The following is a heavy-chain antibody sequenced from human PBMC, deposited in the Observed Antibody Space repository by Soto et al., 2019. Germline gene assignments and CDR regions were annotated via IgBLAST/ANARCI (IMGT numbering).Heavy chain of an antibody. CDR1: GFTFDAFD. CDR3: AKTAPPYDSQGYYPFDI. D-gene: IGHD3-22*01. J-gene: IGHJ3*02. CDR2: ISWNSGSI. V-gene: IGHV3-9*01. Sequence: EVQLVESGGDLVLPGRSLRLSCTASGFTFDAFDMHWVRQAPGKGLEWVSGISWNSGSIGYADPVKGRFTISRDNAKKSLYLEMNRLKTEDTALYYCAKTAPPYDSQGYYPFDIWGQGTLVSVSS.